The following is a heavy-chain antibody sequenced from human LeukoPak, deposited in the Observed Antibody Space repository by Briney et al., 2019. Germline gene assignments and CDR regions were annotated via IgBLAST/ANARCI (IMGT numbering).Heavy chain of an antibody. CDR1: GYTFSSYD. CDR2: MNPNSGNT. CDR3: AGGQKSALTYGSGTYAYYFDY. Sequence: GASVKVSCKASGYTFSSYDINWVRQATGQGLERMGWMNPNSGNTGYAQKFQGRATMTRNTSISTAYMELSSLRSEDTAVYYCAGGQKSALTYGSGTYAYYFDYWGQGTLVTVSS. V-gene: IGHV1-8*01. D-gene: IGHD3-10*01. J-gene: IGHJ4*02.